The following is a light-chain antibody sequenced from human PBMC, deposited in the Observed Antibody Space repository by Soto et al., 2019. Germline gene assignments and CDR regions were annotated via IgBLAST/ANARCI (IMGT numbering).Light chain of an antibody. CDR1: QSVSSY. V-gene: IGKV3-11*01. CDR2: DAS. J-gene: IGKJ3*01. CDR3: PQRCNWAPG. Sequence: EIVLTQSPATLSLSPGERATLSCWASQSVSSYLAWYQQKPGQAPRLLIYDASNRATGIPARFSGSGSWTGFTSTISRPGAEGFAVYYCPQRCNWAPGFGPGTKVDIK.